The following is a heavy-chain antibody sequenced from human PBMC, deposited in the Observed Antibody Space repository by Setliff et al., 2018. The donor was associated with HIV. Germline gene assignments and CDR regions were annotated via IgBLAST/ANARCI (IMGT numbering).Heavy chain of an antibody. D-gene: IGHD2-2*01. V-gene: IGHV3-11*06. Sequence: GGSLRLSCAASGFTFKYAWISWVRQAPGKGLEWVGRISIHYADSVKGRFTISRDTAKKSLYLQMNSLRAEDTAVYYCARGEPTILVVPAAFFDSWGQGTLVTVSS. CDR2: GRISI. CDR3: ARGEPTILVVPAAFFDS. J-gene: IGHJ4*02. CDR1: GFTFKYAW.